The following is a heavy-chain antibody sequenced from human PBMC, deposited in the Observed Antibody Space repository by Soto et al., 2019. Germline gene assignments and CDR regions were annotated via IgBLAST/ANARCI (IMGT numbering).Heavy chain of an antibody. Sequence: SVKVSCKASGGTFSSYAISWVRQAPGQGLEWVGGIIPIFGTANYAQKSQGRVTITADESTSTAYMELSSLRSEDTAVYYCARGAGIVVVPAAINYYYYGMDVWGQGTTVTVSS. D-gene: IGHD2-2*01. CDR1: GGTFSSYA. J-gene: IGHJ6*02. V-gene: IGHV1-69*13. CDR2: IIPIFGTA. CDR3: ARGAGIVVVPAAINYYYYGMDV.